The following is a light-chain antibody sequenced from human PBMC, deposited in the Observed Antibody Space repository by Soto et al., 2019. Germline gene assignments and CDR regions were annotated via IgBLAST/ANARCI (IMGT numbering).Light chain of an antibody. V-gene: IGLV2-23*01. CDR2: EGS. CDR1: SSDVGSYNL. CDR3: CSYAGRWV. J-gene: IGLJ2*01. Sequence: QSALTQPASVSGSPGQSITISCTGTSSDVGSYNLVSWYQQHPGKAPKLMIYEGSKRPSWVSNRFSGYKSGNTASLTISGLQAEDEADYYCCSYAGRWVFGGGTKVTVL.